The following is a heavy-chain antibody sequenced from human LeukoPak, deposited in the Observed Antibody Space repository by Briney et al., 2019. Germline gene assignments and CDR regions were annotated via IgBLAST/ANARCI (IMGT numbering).Heavy chain of an antibody. Sequence: ASVKVSCKASGGTFSSYAISWVRQAPGQGLEWMGRIIPILGIANYAQKFQGRVTITADKSTSTAYMELSSLRSEDTAACYCARVITEGLTYWGQGTLVTVSS. CDR3: ARVITEGLTY. V-gene: IGHV1-69*04. CDR2: IIPILGIA. CDR1: GGTFSSYA. J-gene: IGHJ4*02. D-gene: IGHD3-10*01.